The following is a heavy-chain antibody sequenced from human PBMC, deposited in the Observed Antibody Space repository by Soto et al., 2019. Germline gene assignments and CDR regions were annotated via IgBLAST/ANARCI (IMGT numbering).Heavy chain of an antibody. J-gene: IGHJ4*02. D-gene: IGHD3-9*01. CDR3: ARDRYYDILTGYYYY. CDR1: GYTFTSYY. CDR2: INPSGGST. Sequence: GASVTVSCQASGYTFTSYYMHWVRQAPGQGLEWMGIINPSGGSTSYAQKFQGRVTMTRDSSTSTVYMELSSLRSEDTAVYYCARDRYYDILTGYYYYWGQGTLVTVS. V-gene: IGHV1-46*01.